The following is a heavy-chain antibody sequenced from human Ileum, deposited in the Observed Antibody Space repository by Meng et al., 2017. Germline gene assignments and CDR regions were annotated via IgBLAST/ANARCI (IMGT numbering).Heavy chain of an antibody. CDR2: MFSDGNT. D-gene: IGHD3-22*01. V-gene: IGHV3-53*01. J-gene: IGHJ4*02. Sequence: GESLKISCAASGIIVSTNYMSWVRQAPGKGLEWVSIMFSDGNTYYADSVKGRFTISRDNSKNTVSLQMNSLRAGDTAVYYCASPGRGYYDSSGYYNYWGQGTLVTVSS. CDR1: GIIVSTNY. CDR3: ASPGRGYYDSSGYYNY.